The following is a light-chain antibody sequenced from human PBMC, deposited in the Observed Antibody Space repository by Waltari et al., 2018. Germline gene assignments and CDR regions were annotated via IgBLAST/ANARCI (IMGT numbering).Light chain of an antibody. J-gene: IGLJ3*02. CDR1: SPNIGINT. CDR3: ATWDDSLNGRV. V-gene: IGLV1-44*01. CDR2: ANY. Sequence: QSVLTQPPLASGTPGQRVTISCSGNSPNIGINTVTWYQQLPGTAPKLLIYANYHRPSGVPDRFSASKSDTSASLAISGLQSEDEADYFCATWDDSLNGRVFGGGTKLAVL.